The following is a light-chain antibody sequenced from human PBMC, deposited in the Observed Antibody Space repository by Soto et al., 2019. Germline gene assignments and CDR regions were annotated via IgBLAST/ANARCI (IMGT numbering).Light chain of an antibody. CDR3: QQYNSHSGYT. V-gene: IGKV1-5*01. CDR2: DAS. CDR1: QSISIW. Sequence: DIQMTQSPSTLSASVGDRVTITCRASQSISIWLVWYQQKPGKAPKLLIYDASSLESGVPSRFSGSRSGTEFTLTISSLQPDDFATYYCQQYNSHSGYTFGQGTRLEI. J-gene: IGKJ2*01.